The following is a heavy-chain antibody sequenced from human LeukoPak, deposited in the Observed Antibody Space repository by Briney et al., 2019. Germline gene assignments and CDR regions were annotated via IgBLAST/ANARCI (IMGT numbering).Heavy chain of an antibody. Sequence: SETLSLTCTVSGGSISSGGYYWSWIRQHPGKGLEWIGYIYYSGSTYYNPPLKSRVTISVDTSKNQFSLKLSSVTAADTAVYYCASGPLYGMDVWGQGTTVTVSS. CDR1: GGSISSGGYY. J-gene: IGHJ6*02. V-gene: IGHV4-31*03. CDR2: IYYSGST. CDR3: ASGPLYGMDV.